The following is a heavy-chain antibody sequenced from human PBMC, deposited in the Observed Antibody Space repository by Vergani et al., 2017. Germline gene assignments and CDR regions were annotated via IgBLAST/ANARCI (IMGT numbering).Heavy chain of an antibody. D-gene: IGHD1-26*01. CDR2: IIPILGIA. CDR3: TVGATTYYYYYGMDV. J-gene: IGHJ6*02. Sequence: QVQLVQSGAEVKKPGASVKVSCKASGYTFTGYYMHWVRQAPGQGLEWMGRIIPILGIANYAQKFQGRVTITADKSTSTAYMELSSLRSEDTAVYYCTVGATTYYYYYGMDVWGQGTTVTVSS. V-gene: IGHV1-69*09. CDR1: GYTFTGYY.